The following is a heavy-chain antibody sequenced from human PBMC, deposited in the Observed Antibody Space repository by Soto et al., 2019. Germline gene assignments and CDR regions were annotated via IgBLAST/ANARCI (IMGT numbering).Heavy chain of an antibody. Sequence: QVQLVQSGAEVKKPGASLKVSCKASGYTFTGYYMHWVRQAPGQGLEWMGWINPNSGGTNYAQKFQGWVTMTRDTSISTGDMEVSRLRSDDTAVYYCARGGGYGDYVYWYFDLWGRGTLVTVSS. CDR3: ARGGGYGDYVYWYFDL. J-gene: IGHJ2*01. D-gene: IGHD4-17*01. V-gene: IGHV1-2*04. CDR2: INPNSGGT. CDR1: GYTFTGYY.